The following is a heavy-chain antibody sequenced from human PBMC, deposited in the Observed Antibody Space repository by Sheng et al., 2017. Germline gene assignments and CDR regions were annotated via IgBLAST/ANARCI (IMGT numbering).Heavy chain of an antibody. V-gene: IGHV3-23*01. Sequence: EVQLLESGGGLVQPGWSLRLSCAASGFTFSHFAMSWVRQAPGKGLEWVSTISGDGGDTYYADSVKGRFTISRDISKNTLFLQMNSLRAEDTAIFYCAKSPFYYDSSGYYYYFDYWGQGTLVT. J-gene: IGHJ4*02. CDR3: AKSPFYYDSSGYYYYFDY. D-gene: IGHD3-22*01. CDR2: ISGDGGDT. CDR1: GFTFSHFA.